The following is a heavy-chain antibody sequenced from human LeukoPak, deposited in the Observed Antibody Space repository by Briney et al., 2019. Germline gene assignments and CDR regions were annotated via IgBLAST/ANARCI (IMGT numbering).Heavy chain of an antibody. J-gene: IGHJ4*02. Sequence: QPGGSLRLSCAASGFSFSNYGMHWVRQAPGKGLEWAAYIRYDGSQKYYGDSVKGRFTISRDNSKNTVYLQMNSLRDEDTAVYYCARDLLSLPHKYFDSWGQGTLVTVSS. CDR1: GFSFSNYG. V-gene: IGHV3-30*02. D-gene: IGHD3-16*01. CDR3: ARDLLSLPHKYFDS. CDR2: IRYDGSQK.